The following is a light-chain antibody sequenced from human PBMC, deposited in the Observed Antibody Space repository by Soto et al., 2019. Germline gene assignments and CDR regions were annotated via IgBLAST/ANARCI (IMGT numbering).Light chain of an antibody. CDR3: QHYNSSPMYT. V-gene: IGKV1-5*03. CDR2: KAS. J-gene: IGKJ2*01. Sequence: DIQMTQSPSTLSASVGDRVTITCRASQSISSWLAWFQQKPGKAPKLLIFKASFLETGVPSRFSGTVSGTEFTLTISSLQPDDFATYDCQHYNSSPMYTFGQGTKFEIK. CDR1: QSISSW.